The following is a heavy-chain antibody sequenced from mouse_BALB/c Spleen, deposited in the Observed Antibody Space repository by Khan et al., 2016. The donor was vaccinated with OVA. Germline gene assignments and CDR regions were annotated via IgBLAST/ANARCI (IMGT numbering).Heavy chain of an antibody. D-gene: IGHD4-1*01. V-gene: IGHV5-6*02. CDR1: GFTFSSYS. CDR3: ASHLTGAFAY. CDR2: ISRDGDYT. Sequence: DVMLVESGGDLVKPGGSLKLSCAASGFTFSSYSMSWVRQTPDKRLEWVATISRDGDYTYFPDSVKGRFTISRDNAKNTLNLQMSSLKSEDTALYYCASHLTGAFAYWGQGTLVTVSA. J-gene: IGHJ3*01.